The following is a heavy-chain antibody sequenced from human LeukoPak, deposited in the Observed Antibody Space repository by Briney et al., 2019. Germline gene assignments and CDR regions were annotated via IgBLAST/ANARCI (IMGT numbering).Heavy chain of an antibody. D-gene: IGHD4-17*01. V-gene: IGHV1-46*01. CDR1: GYTFTGYY. Sequence: GASVKVSCKASGYTFTGYYMHWVRQAPGQGLEWMGIINPSGGSTSYAQKFQGRVTMTRDTSTSTVYMELSSLRSEDTAVYYCARDGNDYGDYARYYYYGMDVWGQGTTVTVSS. J-gene: IGHJ6*02. CDR3: ARDGNDYGDYARYYYYGMDV. CDR2: INPSGGST.